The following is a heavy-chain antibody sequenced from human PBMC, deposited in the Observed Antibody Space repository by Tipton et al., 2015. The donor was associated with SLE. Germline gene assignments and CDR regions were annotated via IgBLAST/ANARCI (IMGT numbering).Heavy chain of an antibody. J-gene: IGHJ6*02. Sequence: SLRLSCAASGFTFSSYALSWVRQAPGKGLEWVSAISSSSSYIYYADSVKGRFTISRDNAKNSLYLQMNSLRAEDTAVYYCASPDVWGQGTTVTVSS. CDR1: GFTFSSYA. CDR2: ISSSSSYI. V-gene: IGHV3-21*03. CDR3: ASPDV.